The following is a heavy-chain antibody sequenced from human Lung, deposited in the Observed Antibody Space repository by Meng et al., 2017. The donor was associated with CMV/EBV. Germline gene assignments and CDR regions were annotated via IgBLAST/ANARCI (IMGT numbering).Heavy chain of an antibody. J-gene: IGHJ4*02. D-gene: IGHD3-22*01. V-gene: IGHV1-2*02. Sequence: YTFTGYCMHWVRQAPGQGLEWMGWINANSGATNYAQKFQGRVTMTRDTSITTAYMELSRLRSDDTALYYCARFNAIFYDSSGHYYDHWGQGTLVTSPQ. CDR2: INANSGAT. CDR1: YTFTGYC. CDR3: ARFNAIFYDSSGHYYDH.